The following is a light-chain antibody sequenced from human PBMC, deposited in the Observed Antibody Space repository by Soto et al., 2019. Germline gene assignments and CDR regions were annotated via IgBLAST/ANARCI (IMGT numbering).Light chain of an antibody. Sequence: DIQMTQSPFSLSASVGDRVTITCRASQSINRDLNWYQQKPGKAPNLLIYAAFTLESGVPSRFSGSGSGTDFTLTISSLQLEDFATYYCQQNYSTPLAFGGGTKGDIK. CDR3: QQNYSTPLA. CDR2: AAF. V-gene: IGKV1-39*01. CDR1: QSINRD. J-gene: IGKJ4*01.